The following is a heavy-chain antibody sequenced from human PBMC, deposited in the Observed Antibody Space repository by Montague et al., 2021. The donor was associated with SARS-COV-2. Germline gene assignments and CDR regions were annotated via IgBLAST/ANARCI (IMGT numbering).Heavy chain of an antibody. Sequence: SETLSLTCTVSGGSISSSNYYWGWIRQPPGKGLEWIGSIYYSGSTYYNPSLKSRVTIYVDTSKNQFSLKLSSVTAADTAVYYCAGFPTSYYYDSKAAPATPDAFDIWGQGTMVTVSS. CDR3: AGFPTSYYYDSKAAPATPDAFDI. CDR2: IYYSGST. CDR1: GGSISSSNYY. J-gene: IGHJ3*02. V-gene: IGHV4-39*01. D-gene: IGHD3-22*01.